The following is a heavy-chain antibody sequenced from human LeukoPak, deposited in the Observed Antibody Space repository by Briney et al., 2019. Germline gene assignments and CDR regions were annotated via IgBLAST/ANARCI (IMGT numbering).Heavy chain of an antibody. CDR2: IYYSGST. CDR3: ARGYDSSGYYFDY. CDR1: GGSISSYY. D-gene: IGHD3-22*01. J-gene: IGHJ4*02. Sequence: SETLSLTCTVSGGSISSYYWSWIRQPPGKGLEWIGYIYYSGSTNYNPSLKSRVTISVDTSKNQFSLKLSSVTAADTAVYYCARGYDSSGYYFDYWGQGTLVTVSS. V-gene: IGHV4-59*01.